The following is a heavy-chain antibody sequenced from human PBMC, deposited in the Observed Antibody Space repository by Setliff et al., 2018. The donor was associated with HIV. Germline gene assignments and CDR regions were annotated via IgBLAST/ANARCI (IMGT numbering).Heavy chain of an antibody. CDR1: GDSIFTSTYY. D-gene: IGHD3-22*01. CDR3: ARLGRPYSSQGWFDP. J-gene: IGHJ5*02. CDR2: IYYSGNT. V-gene: IGHV4-39*01. Sequence: TSETLSLTCSVSGDSIFTSTYYWGWIRQPPGKRLEWIGSIYYSGNTYYNPSLKSRVTISVDTSKNQFFLNLSSVTATDSAVYYCARLGRPYSSQGWFDPWGQGTLVTVS.